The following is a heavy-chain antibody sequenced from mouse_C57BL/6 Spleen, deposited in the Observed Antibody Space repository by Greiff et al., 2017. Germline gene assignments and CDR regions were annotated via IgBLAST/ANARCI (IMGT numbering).Heavy chain of an antibody. J-gene: IGHJ4*01. CDR1: GFPFTDYY. Sequence: EVQLVESGGGLVQPGGSLSLSCAASGFPFTDYYMSWVRPPPGKALEWLGFIRNKANGYTTEYSASVKGRFTISRDNSQSILYLQMKALRAEDSATYYCARYEPGYAMDYWGQGTSVTVSS. CDR2: IRNKANGYTT. V-gene: IGHV7-3*01. CDR3: ARYEPGYAMDY.